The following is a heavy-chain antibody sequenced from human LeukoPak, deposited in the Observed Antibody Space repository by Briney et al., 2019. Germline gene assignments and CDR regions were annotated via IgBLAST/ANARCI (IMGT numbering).Heavy chain of an antibody. V-gene: IGHV3-23*01. J-gene: IGHJ4*02. CDR2: ISGSGRST. CDR3: AKGQY. CDR1: GFTLSSDA. Sequence: GGSLRLSCSVYGFTLSSDAMSWGRQAPGKGLEWVSAISGSGRSTYYADSVKGRFTISRDASKNTLYLQMSRLRVEDTAVYYCAKGQYWGEGTLLTLSS.